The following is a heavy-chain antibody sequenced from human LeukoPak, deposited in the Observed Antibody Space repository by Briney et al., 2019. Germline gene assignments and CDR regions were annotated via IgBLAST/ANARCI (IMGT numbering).Heavy chain of an antibody. D-gene: IGHD2-15*01. CDR2: IYYSGST. J-gene: IGHJ6*03. CDR1: GGSISSSSYY. V-gene: IGHV4-39*07. Sequence: SETLSLTCTVSGGSISSSSYYWGWIRQPPGKGLEWIGSIYYSGSTYYNPSLKSRVTISVDTSKNQFSLKLSSVTAADTAVYYCASISGGLHYYYYMDVWGKGTTVTVSS. CDR3: ASISGGLHYYYYMDV.